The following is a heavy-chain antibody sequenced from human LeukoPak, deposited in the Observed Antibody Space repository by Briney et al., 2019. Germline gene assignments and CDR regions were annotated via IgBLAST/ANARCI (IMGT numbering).Heavy chain of an antibody. CDR3: AAAYIGGAMVTNAFDI. V-gene: IGHV1-58*01. Sequence: GASVKVSRKACLCIHTNSVEQWVGQARGQRLEWIGLIVVGSGNIIYVQKYQERVPITRDMSTSKAYMELSSLRSEDTAVYYCAAAYIGGAMVTNAFDIWGQGTMVTVSS. CDR1: LCIHTNSV. J-gene: IGHJ3*02. D-gene: IGHD5-18*01. CDR2: IVVGSGNI.